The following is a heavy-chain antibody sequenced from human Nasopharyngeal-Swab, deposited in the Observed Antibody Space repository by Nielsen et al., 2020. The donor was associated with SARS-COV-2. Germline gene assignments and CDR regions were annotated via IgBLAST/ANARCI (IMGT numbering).Heavy chain of an antibody. J-gene: IGHJ3*02. D-gene: IGHD5-12*01. V-gene: IGHV2-5*02. Sequence: SGPTLVKPTQTLTLTCTLSGFSLSTSGVGVGWIRQSPGKALEWLALIYWDDDKRYSPSLKSRPTLTKDTSKNQVVLTMTNMDPVDTATYYCANSGSGYRNADAFDIWGQGTMVTV. CDR2: IYWDDDK. CDR1: GFSLSTSGVG. CDR3: ANSGSGYRNADAFDI.